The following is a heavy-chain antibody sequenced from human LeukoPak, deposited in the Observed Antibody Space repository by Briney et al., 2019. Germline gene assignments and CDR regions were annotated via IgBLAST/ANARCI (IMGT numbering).Heavy chain of an antibody. D-gene: IGHD4-17*01. Sequence: ASVTVSCKASGYTFTDYSITWVRQAPGQGLEWMGWISPYYADTNYAQNFQGRVTMTTDRSTRTAYMELRNLRSDDTAVYYCARVTTVTRSPWSWGPKKIGQEVNWFDPWGQGTLITVS. V-gene: IGHV1-18*01. J-gene: IGHJ5*02. CDR2: ISPYYADT. CDR3: ARVTTVTRSPWSWGPKKIGQEVNWFDP. CDR1: GYTFTDYS.